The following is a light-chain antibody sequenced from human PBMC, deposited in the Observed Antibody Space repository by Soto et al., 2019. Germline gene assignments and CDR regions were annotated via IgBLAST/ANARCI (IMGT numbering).Light chain of an antibody. Sequence: DIQMTQSPSSLSASVGDIVTITFRASQSITTYLHWYQQKPGKAPNLLIYAASNLQSGAPSRFSGSGSGTDFTLTINSLQPEDFATYYCQQGYSTPWTFGQGTKVDI. J-gene: IGKJ1*01. CDR1: QSITTY. V-gene: IGKV1-39*01. CDR3: QQGYSTPWT. CDR2: AAS.